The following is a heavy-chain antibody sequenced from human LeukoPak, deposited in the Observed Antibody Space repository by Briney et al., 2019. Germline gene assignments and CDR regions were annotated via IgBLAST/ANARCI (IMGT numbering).Heavy chain of an antibody. V-gene: IGHV2-5*01. D-gene: IGHD3-10*01. CDR1: GCSLSTSGVG. CDR3: ECWTMVRVDDLYGMDV. J-gene: IGHJ6*04. Sequence: SGATLVNPTQTLTLTCTFSGCSLSTSGVGVGWIRQPPGKALETLAPIYWNDNQRYSPDLKNRLTITKDTSKNQMILTMTKMDPVDTATYDCECWTMVRVDDLYGMDVWGKGTTVTISS. CDR2: IYWNDNQ.